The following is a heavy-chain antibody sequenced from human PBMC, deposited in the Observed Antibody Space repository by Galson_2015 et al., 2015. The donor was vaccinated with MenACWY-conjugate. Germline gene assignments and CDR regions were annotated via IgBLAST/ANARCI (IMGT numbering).Heavy chain of an antibody. CDR2: VYHSGST. V-gene: IGHV4-4*02. Sequence: ETLSLTCAVSGGSISINYWWTWVRQPPGKGLEWIGEVYHSGSTNYNPSLKSRLTVSVDKSKNQFSLKLSSVTAADTAVYYCARGNYYVSGTYYKSANFDYWGQGSLVTVSS. CDR3: ARGNYYVSGTYYKSANFDY. CDR1: GGSISINYW. J-gene: IGHJ4*02. D-gene: IGHD3-10*01.